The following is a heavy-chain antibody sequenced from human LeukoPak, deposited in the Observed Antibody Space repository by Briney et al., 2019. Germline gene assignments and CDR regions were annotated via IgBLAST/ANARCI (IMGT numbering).Heavy chain of an antibody. J-gene: IGHJ4*02. Sequence: GGSLRLSCAASGFTFSSYAMSWVRQAPGKGLEWVSAISGSGGSTYYADSVKGRFTISRDNPKNTLYLQMNSLRAEDTAVYYCAKKIRSDYGDYADYWGQGTLVTVSS. CDR3: AKKIRSDYGDYADY. CDR2: ISGSGGST. V-gene: IGHV3-23*01. CDR1: GFTFSSYA. D-gene: IGHD4-17*01.